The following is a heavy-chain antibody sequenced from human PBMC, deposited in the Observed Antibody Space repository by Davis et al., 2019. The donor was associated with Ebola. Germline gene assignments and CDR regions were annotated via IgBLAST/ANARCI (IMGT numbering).Heavy chain of an antibody. D-gene: IGHD2-15*01. CDR1: GYSFTSYW. Sequence: KVSCKGSGYSFTSYWIGWVRQMPGKGLEWMGIIYPGDSDTRYSPSFQGQVTISADKSISTAYLQWSSLKASDTAMYYCARHSDGYCSGGSCYRADYWGQGTLVTVSS. V-gene: IGHV5-51*01. CDR2: IYPGDSDT. J-gene: IGHJ4*02. CDR3: ARHSDGYCSGGSCYRADY.